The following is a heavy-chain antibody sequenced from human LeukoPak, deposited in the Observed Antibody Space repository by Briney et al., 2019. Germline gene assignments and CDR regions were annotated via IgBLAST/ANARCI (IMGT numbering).Heavy chain of an antibody. Sequence: SVKLSCKASGGTFSSYAISWVRQAPGQGLEWMGGIIPIFGTANYAQKFQGRVTITADESTSTAYMELSSLRSEDTAVYYCARVLYDCSGGSGYEEQFDYWGQGTLVTVSS. D-gene: IGHD2-15*01. J-gene: IGHJ4*02. CDR2: IIPIFGTA. V-gene: IGHV1-69*13. CDR3: ARVLYDCSGGSGYEEQFDY. CDR1: GGTFSSYA.